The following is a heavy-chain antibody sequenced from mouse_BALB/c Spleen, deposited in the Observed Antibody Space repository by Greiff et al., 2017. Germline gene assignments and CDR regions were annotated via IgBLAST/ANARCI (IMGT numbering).Heavy chain of an antibody. CDR3: ARRVSLYYFDY. J-gene: IGHJ2*01. V-gene: IGHV8-12*01. CDR1: GFSLSTSGMG. CDR2: IYWDDDK. Sequence: QVQLKESGPGLLQPSQTLSLTCSFSGFSLSTSGMGVSWIRQPSGKGLEWLAHIYWDDDKRYNPSLKSRLTISKDTSRNQVFLKITSVDTADTATYYCARRVSLYYFDYWGQGTTLTVSS.